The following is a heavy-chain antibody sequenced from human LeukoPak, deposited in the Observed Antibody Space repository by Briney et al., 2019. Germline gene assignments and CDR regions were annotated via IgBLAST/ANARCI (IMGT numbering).Heavy chain of an antibody. CDR3: GKTIVGYSSGRYPGWPIDY. D-gene: IGHD6-19*01. J-gene: IGHJ4*02. Sequence: GGSLRLSCVASGFTFNSYAMYWVRQAPGKGLEWVAGVFGSGGSAHYTDSVEGRFTIFRDNSKNTVYLQMSSLRAEDTAVYYCGKTIVGYSSGRYPGWPIDYWGQGTLVTVSS. CDR1: GFTFNSYA. CDR2: VFGSGGSA. V-gene: IGHV3-23*01.